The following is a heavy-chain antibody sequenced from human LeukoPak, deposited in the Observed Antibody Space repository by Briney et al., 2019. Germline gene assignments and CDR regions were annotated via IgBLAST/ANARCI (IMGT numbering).Heavy chain of an antibody. CDR2: ISSSSSYI. D-gene: IGHD6-19*01. J-gene: IGHJ4*02. Sequence: GGSLRLSCAASGFTFSSYRMNWVRQAPGKGLEWVSSISSSSSYIYYADSVKGRFTISRDNAKNSLYLQMNSLRAEDTAVYYCARDRTVGAAVARDFDYWGQGTLVTVSS. CDR3: ARDRTVGAAVARDFDY. V-gene: IGHV3-21*01. CDR1: GFTFSSYR.